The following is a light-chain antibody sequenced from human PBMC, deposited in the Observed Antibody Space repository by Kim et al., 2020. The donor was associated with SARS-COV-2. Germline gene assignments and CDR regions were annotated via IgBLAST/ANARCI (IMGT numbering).Light chain of an antibody. Sequence: EIVMTQSPATLSVSPGERATLSCRASQSVSSNLAWYQQKPGQAPRVLIYDASTRATGIPARVSGSGSGTEFTLTISSLQSEDFAVYYCQQYHNWPPYTFGQGTKLEI. CDR3: QQYHNWPPYT. CDR1: QSVSSN. V-gene: IGKV3-15*01. J-gene: IGKJ2*01. CDR2: DAS.